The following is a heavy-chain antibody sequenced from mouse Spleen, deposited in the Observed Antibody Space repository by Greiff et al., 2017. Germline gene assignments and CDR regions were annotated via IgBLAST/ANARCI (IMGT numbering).Heavy chain of an antibody. CDR1: GFAFSSYD. Sequence: EVQLQESGGGLVKPGGSLKLSCAASGFAFSSYDMSWVRQTPEKRLEWVATISSGGSTIYYADTVKGRFTISRDNPKNTLFLQMTSLRSEDTAMYYCARDGNYDWFAYWGQGTLVTVSA. CDR3: ARDGNYDWFAY. J-gene: IGHJ3*01. D-gene: IGHD2-1*01. V-gene: IGHV5-12-1*01. CDR2: ISSGGSTI.